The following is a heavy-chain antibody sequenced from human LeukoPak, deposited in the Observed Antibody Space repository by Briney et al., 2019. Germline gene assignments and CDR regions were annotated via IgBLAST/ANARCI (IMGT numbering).Heavy chain of an antibody. V-gene: IGHV4-59*08. CDR1: GASIGSYY. CDR2: IYYSGRT. CDR3: ARVEDIVATSDY. Sequence: SETLSLTCTVSGASIGSYYWSWIRQSPGKGLEWIGYIYYSGRTNYNPSLKSRVTISVDTSKNQFSLKLSSVTAADTAVYYCARVEDIVATSDYWGQGTLVTVSS. J-gene: IGHJ4*02. D-gene: IGHD5-12*01.